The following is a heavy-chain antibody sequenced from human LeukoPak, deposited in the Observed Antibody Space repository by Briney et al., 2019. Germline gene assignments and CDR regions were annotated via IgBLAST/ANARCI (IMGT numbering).Heavy chain of an antibody. J-gene: IGHJ5*02. V-gene: IGHV4-59*01. D-gene: IGHD2-8*01. CDR3: ARDRDCTNGVCYPNWFDP. CDR1: GGSISKYF. Sequence: SETLSLTCSVSGGSISKYFWSWIRQPPGKGLEWIGYIYYSGSTNYNPSLKSRVTISVDTSKNQFSLKLSSVTAADTAVYYCARDRDCTNGVCYPNWFDPWGQGTLVTVSS. CDR2: IYYSGST.